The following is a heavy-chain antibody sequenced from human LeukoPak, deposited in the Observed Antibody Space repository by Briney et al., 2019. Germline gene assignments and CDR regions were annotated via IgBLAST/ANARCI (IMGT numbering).Heavy chain of an antibody. CDR3: ARTWFREGDYYGMDV. CDR2: IYPGDSDT. V-gene: IGHV5-51*01. Sequence: GESLKISCKGSGYSFTSYWIGWVRQMPGKGLEWMGIIYPGDSDTRYSPSFQGQATISADKSISTAYLQWSSLKASDTAMYYCARTWFREGDYYGMDVWGQGTTVTVSS. J-gene: IGHJ6*02. CDR1: GYSFTSYW. D-gene: IGHD3-10*01.